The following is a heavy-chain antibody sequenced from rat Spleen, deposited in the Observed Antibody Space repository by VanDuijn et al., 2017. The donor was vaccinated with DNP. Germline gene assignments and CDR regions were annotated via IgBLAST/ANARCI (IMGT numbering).Heavy chain of an antibody. J-gene: IGHJ2*01. D-gene: IGHD1-2*01. V-gene: IGHV5S10*01. CDR3: ATQGGIAAPFDY. CDR1: GFTFSDYA. CDR2: IIYDGSST. Sequence: EVQLVESGGGLVQPGNSLKLSCAASGFTFSDYAMAWVRQSPKKGLEWVATIIYDGSSTYYRDSVKGRFTISRDNAKSTLYLQMDSLRSEDTATYCCATQGGIAAPFDYWGQGVMVTVSS.